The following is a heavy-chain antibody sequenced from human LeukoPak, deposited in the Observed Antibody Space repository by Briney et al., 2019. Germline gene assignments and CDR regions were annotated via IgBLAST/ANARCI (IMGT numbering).Heavy chain of an antibody. Sequence: PGGSLRLSCAASGFTFSSYSMNWVRQAPGKGLEWVSSISSSSSYIYYADSVKGRFTISRDNAKNSLYLQMNSPRAEDTAVYYCTPMVQGVIPSGWGQGTLVTVSS. CDR2: ISSSSSYI. J-gene: IGHJ4*02. D-gene: IGHD3-10*01. V-gene: IGHV3-21*01. CDR3: TPMVQGVIPSG. CDR1: GFTFSSYS.